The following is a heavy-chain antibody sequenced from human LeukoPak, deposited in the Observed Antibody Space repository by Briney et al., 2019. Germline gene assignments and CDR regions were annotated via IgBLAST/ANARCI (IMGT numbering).Heavy chain of an antibody. D-gene: IGHD2-15*01. CDR1: GGSISSSSYY. J-gene: IGHJ3*02. CDR3: ARHCCSGPAKRVFDI. Sequence: PSETLSLTCTVSGGSISSSSYYWGWIRQPPGKGLEWIGEINHSGSTNYNPSLKSRVTISVDTSNNQISLRLGSVTAADTAVYHCARHCCSGPAKRVFDIWGQGTMATVSS. CDR2: INHSGST. V-gene: IGHV4-39*01.